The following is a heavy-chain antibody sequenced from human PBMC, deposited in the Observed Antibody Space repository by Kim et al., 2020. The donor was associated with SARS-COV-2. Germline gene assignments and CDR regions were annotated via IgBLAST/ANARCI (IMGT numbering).Heavy chain of an antibody. CDR1: GFTFSSYA. CDR2: IYSGRSST. V-gene: IGHV3-23*03. J-gene: IGHJ6*02. CDR3: ARLGYCSSATCSEGNGMDV. Sequence: GGSLRLSCAASGFTFSSYAVTWVRQAPGKGLEWVTVIYSGRSSTYYADSVRGRFTISRDNSKKTVYLQMNSLRVEDTAIYYCARLGYCSSATCSEGNGMDVWGQGTTVTVSS. D-gene: IGHD2-2*01.